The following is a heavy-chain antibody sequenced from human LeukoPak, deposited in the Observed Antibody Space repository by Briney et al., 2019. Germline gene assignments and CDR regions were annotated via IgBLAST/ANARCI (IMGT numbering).Heavy chain of an antibody. CDR1: GGSISSRSYY. CDR2: VNTGGTT. J-gene: IGHJ4*02. CDR3: AKGSALSMIVVVNPFDY. V-gene: IGHV4-61*02. D-gene: IGHD3-22*01. Sequence: SETLSLTCTVSGGSISSRSYYWTWIRQPAGKGLEWIGRVNTGGTTNYNPSLKSRVTISVDTSKNQFSLKLTSVTAADTAVYYCAKGSALSMIVVVNPFDYWGQGTLVTVSS.